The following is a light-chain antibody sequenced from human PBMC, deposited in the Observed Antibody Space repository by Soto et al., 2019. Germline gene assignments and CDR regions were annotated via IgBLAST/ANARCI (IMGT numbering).Light chain of an antibody. CDR3: GTWDSSLSVGL. Sequence: QSVLTQPPSASGSPGQTVTISCSGSSSNIGHNYVCWYQHLPGTAPKLLIFDNDKRPSGIPDRFSGSKSGTSATLDITGLQAGDEADYYCGTWDSSLSVGLFGGGTKVTVL. V-gene: IGLV1-51*01. J-gene: IGLJ2*01. CDR2: DND. CDR1: SSNIGHNY.